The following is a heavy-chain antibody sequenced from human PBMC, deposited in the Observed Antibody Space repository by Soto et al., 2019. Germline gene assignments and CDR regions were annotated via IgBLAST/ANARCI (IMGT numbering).Heavy chain of an antibody. V-gene: IGHV3-74*01. Sequence: LRLSCAASGFTFSSYWMHWVRQAPGKGLVWVSRINSDGSSTSYADSVKGRFTISRDNAKNTLYLQMNSLRAEDTAVYYCARGPRGAEYFQHWGQGTLVTVS. CDR2: INSDGSST. CDR1: GFTFSSYW. J-gene: IGHJ1*01. CDR3: ARGPRGAEYFQH.